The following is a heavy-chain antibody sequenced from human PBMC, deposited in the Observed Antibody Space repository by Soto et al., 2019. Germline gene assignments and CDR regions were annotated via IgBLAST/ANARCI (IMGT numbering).Heavy chain of an antibody. D-gene: IGHD2-15*01. CDR3: ARGGASSKYFDL. CDR2: ISYSGSP. CDR1: GGSISSDY. Sequence: PSETLSLTCTVFGGSISSDYWSWIRQPPGKGLEWIGFISYSGSPNYKPSLKSRVTLSIDTSKNQFSLNLNSVTAADAAVYYCARGGASSKYFDLWGQGTLVTVSS. J-gene: IGHJ4*02. V-gene: IGHV4-59*01.